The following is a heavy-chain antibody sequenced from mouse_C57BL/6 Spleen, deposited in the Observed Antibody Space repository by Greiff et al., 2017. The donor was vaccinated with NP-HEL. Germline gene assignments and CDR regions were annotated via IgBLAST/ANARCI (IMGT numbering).Heavy chain of an antibody. CDR3: ARGVTTVEFYAMDY. Sequence: QVQLKQPGAELVMPGASVKLSCKASGYTFTSYWMHWVKQRPGQGLEWIGEIDPSDSYTNYNQKFKGKSTLTVDKSSSTAYMQLSSLTSEDSAVYYCARGVTTVEFYAMDYWGQGTSVTVSS. CDR1: GYTFTSYW. D-gene: IGHD1-1*01. V-gene: IGHV1-69*01. CDR2: IDPSDSYT. J-gene: IGHJ4*01.